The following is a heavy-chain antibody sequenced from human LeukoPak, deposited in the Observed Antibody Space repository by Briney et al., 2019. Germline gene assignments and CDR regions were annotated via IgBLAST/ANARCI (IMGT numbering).Heavy chain of an antibody. V-gene: IGHV1-2*02. D-gene: IGHD6-13*01. CDR2: INPNSGGT. CDR3: ARDRRYSSIWLNAFDI. Sequence: ASVKVSCKASGYTFTGYYMHWVRQAPGQGLEWMGWINPNSGGTNYAQKFQGRVTMTRDTSISTAYMELSRLRSDDTAVYYCARDRRYSSIWLNAFDIWGQGTMVTVSP. CDR1: GYTFTGYY. J-gene: IGHJ3*02.